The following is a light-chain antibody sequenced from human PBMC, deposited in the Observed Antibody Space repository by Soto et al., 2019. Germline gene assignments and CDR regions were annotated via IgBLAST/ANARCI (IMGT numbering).Light chain of an antibody. CDR3: QQHNTYSGT. V-gene: IGKV1-5*03. CDR1: QSIDDW. J-gene: IGKJ1*01. CDR2: KAS. Sequence: DIQVTQSPSTLSASVGDRVTITCRTSQSIDDWLAWYQQKPGKAPKLLIYKASNLETGVPSRFSGSGSGTEFTLTINSLQSDDFGDYYCQQHNTYSGTFGQGTKVQIK.